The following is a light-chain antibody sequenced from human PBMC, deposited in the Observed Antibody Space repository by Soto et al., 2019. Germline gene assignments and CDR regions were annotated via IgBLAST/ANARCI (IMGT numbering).Light chain of an antibody. V-gene: IGKV4-1*01. CDR2: WAS. Sequence: DIVMTQSPDSLAVSLGERATINCKSSQSLLYNSNNKNYLAWYQQEPGQPPKLLIYWASTRESGVPDRFSGSGSGTDFTRTISNLQAEDVAVYYCHQYYSVPLTFGGGTKVEIK. CDR3: HQYYSVPLT. J-gene: IGKJ4*01. CDR1: QSLLYNSNNKNY.